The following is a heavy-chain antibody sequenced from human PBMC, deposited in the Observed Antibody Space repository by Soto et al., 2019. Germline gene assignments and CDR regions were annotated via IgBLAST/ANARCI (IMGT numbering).Heavy chain of an antibody. CDR1: GFTVSSNE. CDR3: AKDIVKYTYGACDY. Sequence: VGSLRLSCAASGFTVSSNEMYWVRQAPGKGLEWVAAISYDGSNQYHADSVKGRFTISRDNSKSTLYLQMNSLRVEDTAVYYCAKDIVKYTYGACDYWGQGALVTVSS. CDR2: ISYDGSNQ. D-gene: IGHD5-18*01. J-gene: IGHJ4*02. V-gene: IGHV3-30*18.